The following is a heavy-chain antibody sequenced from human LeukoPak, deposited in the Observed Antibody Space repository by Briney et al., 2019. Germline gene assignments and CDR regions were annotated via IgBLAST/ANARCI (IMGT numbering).Heavy chain of an antibody. CDR1: GGTFSSYA. D-gene: IGHD2-8*02. CDR2: IIPIFGTA. CDR3: ARGAVNYWSYNY. J-gene: IGHJ4*02. Sequence: ASVKVSCKASGGTFSSYAISWVRQAPGQGLEWMGGIIPIFGTANYAQKSQGRVTITADKSTSTAYMELSSLRSGDTAVYYCARGAVNYWSYNYWGQGTLVTVSS. V-gene: IGHV1-69*06.